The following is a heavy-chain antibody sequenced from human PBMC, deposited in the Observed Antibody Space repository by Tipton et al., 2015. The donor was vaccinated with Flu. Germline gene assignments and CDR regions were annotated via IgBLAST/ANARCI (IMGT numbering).Heavy chain of an antibody. Sequence: GLVKPSETLSLTCTVSSGSIGSTNYFCAWIRQPPGKRLELIGSIYPSGTTYYNPSLKSRVTISVDTSKSQFSLKLRSVTAADTAVYYCARALLGEYSSSWNYFDYWGQGTLVTVSS. CDR1: SGSIGSTNYF. D-gene: IGHD6-13*01. J-gene: IGHJ4*02. V-gene: IGHV4-39*07. CDR3: ARALLGEYSSSWNYFDY. CDR2: IYPSGTT.